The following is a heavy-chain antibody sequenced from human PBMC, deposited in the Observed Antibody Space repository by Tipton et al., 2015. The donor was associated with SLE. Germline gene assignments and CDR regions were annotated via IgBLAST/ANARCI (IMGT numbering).Heavy chain of an antibody. CDR2: IWYDGSNK. CDR3: VRETWGCTPTCLKYFDC. D-gene: IGHD2-8*01. J-gene: IGHJ4*02. V-gene: IGHV3-33*01. Sequence: SLRLSCAASGFTFSSYGMHWVRQAPGKGLEWVAVIWYDGSNKYYADSVKGRFTISRDNSKNTLYLQMNSLRAEDTAVYYCVRETWGCTPTCLKYFDCWGQGTLVTVSS. CDR1: GFTFSSYG.